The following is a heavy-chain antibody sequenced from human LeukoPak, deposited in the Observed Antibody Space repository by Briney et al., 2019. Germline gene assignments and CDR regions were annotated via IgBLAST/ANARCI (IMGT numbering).Heavy chain of an antibody. J-gene: IGHJ4*02. V-gene: IGHV4-34*01. CDR1: GGSFSGYY. Sequence: SETLSLTCAVYGGSFSGYYWSWIRQPPGKGLEWIGEINHSGSTNYNPSLKSRVTISVDTSKNQFSLKLSSVTAADTAVYYCARGYGKIDYWGQGTLVIVSS. CDR2: INHSGST. CDR3: ARGYGKIDY. D-gene: IGHD3-10*01.